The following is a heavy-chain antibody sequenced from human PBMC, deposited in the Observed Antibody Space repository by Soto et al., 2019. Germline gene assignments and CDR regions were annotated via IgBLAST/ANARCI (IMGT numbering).Heavy chain of an antibody. Sequence: EVQLVESGGGLVQPGGSLRLSCVASGFTFSSYYMMWARQVPGRGLEWLAKIKQDGSEKSYVDSGRGRFTISRDNVKESVYLQMDSLRADDTAVYFFGSLARGAAGGTFWCQGTLVTVSS. CDR1: GFTFSSYY. D-gene: IGHD6-13*01. CDR3: GSLARGAAGGTF. J-gene: IGHJ4*02. V-gene: IGHV3-7*03. CDR2: IKQDGSEK.